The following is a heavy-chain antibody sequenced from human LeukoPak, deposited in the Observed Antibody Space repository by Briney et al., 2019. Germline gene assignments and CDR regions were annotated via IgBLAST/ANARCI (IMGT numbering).Heavy chain of an antibody. CDR2: INPNSGGT. V-gene: IGHV1-2*04. J-gene: IGHJ4*02. D-gene: IGHD3-10*01. CDR1: GYTFTGYY. Sequence: GSVKVSCKASGYTFTGYYMHWVRQAPGQGLEWMGWINPNSGGTNYAQNFQGWVTMTRDTSISTAYMELSRLRSDDTAVYYCARGAPYYYGSGTPVSHFDYWGQGTLVTVSS. CDR3: ARGAPYYYGSGTPVSHFDY.